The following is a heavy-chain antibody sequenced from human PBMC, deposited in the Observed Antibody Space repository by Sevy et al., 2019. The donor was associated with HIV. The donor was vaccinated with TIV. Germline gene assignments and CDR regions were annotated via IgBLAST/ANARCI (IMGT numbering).Heavy chain of an antibody. Sequence: GGSLRLSCAASGFTFSSNWMHWVRQAPGKGLVWVSRINSDGSSTDYADSVKGRFTISRDNAKNTLYLQMNSLRAEDTAVYYCARDAFVLVTTGGKKDGCFQHWGQGALVTFSS. V-gene: IGHV3-74*01. CDR3: ARDAFVLVTTGGKKDGCFQH. J-gene: IGHJ1*01. CDR2: INSDGSST. D-gene: IGHD4-17*01. CDR1: GFTFSSNW.